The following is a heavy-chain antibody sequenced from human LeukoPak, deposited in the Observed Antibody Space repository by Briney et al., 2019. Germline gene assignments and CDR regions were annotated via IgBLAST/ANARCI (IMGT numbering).Heavy chain of an antibody. CDR1: GYTFTSYG. D-gene: IGHD3-22*01. V-gene: IGHV1-18*01. CDR3: ARAGGVYYYDSSGYYTFDY. CDR2: ISAYNGNT. J-gene: IGHJ4*02. Sequence: ASVKVSCKASGYTFTSYGISWVRQAPGQGLEWIGWISAYNGNTNYAQKLQGRVTMTTDTSTSTAYMELRSLRSDDTAVYYCARAGGVYYYDSSGYYTFDYWGQGTLVTVSS.